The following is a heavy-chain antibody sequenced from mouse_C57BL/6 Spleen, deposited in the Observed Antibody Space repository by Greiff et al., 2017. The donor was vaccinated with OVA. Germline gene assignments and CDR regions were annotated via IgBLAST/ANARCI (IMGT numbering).Heavy chain of an antibody. CDR3: ARPPHYYGSSYWFAY. V-gene: IGHV1-72*01. Sequence: QVQLKQPGAELVKPGASVKLSCKASGYTFTSYWMHWVKQRPGRGLEWIGRIDPNSGGTKYNEKFKSKATLTVDKPSSTAYMQLSSLTSEDSAVYYCARPPHYYGSSYWFAYWGQGTLVTVSA. D-gene: IGHD1-1*01. J-gene: IGHJ3*01. CDR2: IDPNSGGT. CDR1: GYTFTSYW.